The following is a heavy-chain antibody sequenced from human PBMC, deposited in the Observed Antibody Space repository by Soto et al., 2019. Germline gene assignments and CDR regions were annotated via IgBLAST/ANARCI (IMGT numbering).Heavy chain of an antibody. Sequence: PGGSLGLSCAASGFIVSSDDMSWVRQAPGKGLEWVSVIYTGGNTYYADSVKGRFTISRHNSKNTLYLEMNSLRAEDTAVYYCARHRDDWNFLFDYWGQAPLVTVSS. V-gene: IGHV3-53*04. CDR2: IYTGGNT. D-gene: IGHD1-7*01. J-gene: IGHJ4*02. CDR3: ARHRDDWNFLFDY. CDR1: GFIVSSDD.